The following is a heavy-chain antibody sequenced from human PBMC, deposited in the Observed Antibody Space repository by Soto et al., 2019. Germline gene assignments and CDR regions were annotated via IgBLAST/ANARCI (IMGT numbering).Heavy chain of an antibody. V-gene: IGHV4-39*01. CDR2: IYYSGST. CDR3: ARLNKPGWFDP. J-gene: IGHJ5*02. Sequence: QLQLQESGPGLVKPSETLSLTCTVSSGSIISSNYYWAWIRQPPEKGLEWIATIYYSGSTYYSPPRKSRVTTSVDTSKNQFSLRLASVTAADTAVYYCARLNKPGWFDPWGQGTLVTVSS. CDR1: SGSIISSNYY.